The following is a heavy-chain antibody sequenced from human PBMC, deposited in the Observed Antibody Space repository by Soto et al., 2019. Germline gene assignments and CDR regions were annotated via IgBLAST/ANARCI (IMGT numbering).Heavy chain of an antibody. Sequence: QVQLLESGPGLVKPSQTLSLTCTVSGGSISIGGYYWSWIRQHPGKGLEWIGYIYYSGVTYYSPSLKSRVIISIDTSKNQFSLKLSSVTAADTAVYYCAGGVLYWGQGTLVTVSS. J-gene: IGHJ4*02. CDR1: GGSISIGGYY. CDR3: AGGVLY. V-gene: IGHV4-31*03. CDR2: IYYSGVT.